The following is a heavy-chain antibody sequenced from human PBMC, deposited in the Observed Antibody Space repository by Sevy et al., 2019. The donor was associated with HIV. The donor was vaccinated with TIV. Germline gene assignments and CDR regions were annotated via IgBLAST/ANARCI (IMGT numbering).Heavy chain of an antibody. CDR1: GFSXSHYA. Sequence: GGSLRLSCAASGFSXSHYAFLWVRQAPGKGLEWVSLISYDGTHKYYADSVKGRFTISRDNSKNTLFLQMTNMKPDDTAVYYCARVAVSYCTNDCYHRXXYWGQGTLVTVSS. D-gene: IGHD2-8*01. J-gene: IGHJ4*02. CDR3: ARVAVSYCTNDCYHRXXY. V-gene: IGHV3-30-3*01. CDR2: ISYDGTHK.